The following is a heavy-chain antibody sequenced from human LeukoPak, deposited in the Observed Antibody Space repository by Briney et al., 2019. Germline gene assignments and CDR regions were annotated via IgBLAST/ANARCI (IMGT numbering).Heavy chain of an antibody. V-gene: IGHV3-21*01. Sequence: GGSLRLSCAASGFTFSSYSMNWVRQAPGKGLEWVSSISSSSSYIYYADSVKGRFTIYRDNDKNSLYLQVNSLRAEDTAVYCCARGASYYYGSGSQEIDYWGQGTLVTVSS. CDR1: GFTFSSYS. D-gene: IGHD3-10*01. CDR2: ISSSSSYI. CDR3: ARGASYYYGSGSQEIDY. J-gene: IGHJ4*02.